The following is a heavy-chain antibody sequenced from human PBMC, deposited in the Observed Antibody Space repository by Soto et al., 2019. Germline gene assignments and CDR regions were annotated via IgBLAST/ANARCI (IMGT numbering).Heavy chain of an antibody. CDR1: GFTFSRYA. J-gene: IGHJ3*02. D-gene: IGHD6-19*01. CDR2: IYSGGST. Sequence: PGGSLRLSCTASGFTFSRYAMSWVRQAPGKGLEWVSVIYSGGSTYYADSVKGRFTISRDNSKNTLYLQMNSLRAEDTAVYYCARGIAVAGSDAFDIWGQGTMVIVSS. V-gene: IGHV3-66*01. CDR3: ARGIAVAGSDAFDI.